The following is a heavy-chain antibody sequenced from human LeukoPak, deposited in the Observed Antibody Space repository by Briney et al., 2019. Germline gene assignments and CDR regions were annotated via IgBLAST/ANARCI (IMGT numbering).Heavy chain of an antibody. CDR1: GGSISSYY. J-gene: IGHJ4*02. V-gene: IGHV4-59*12. CDR2: IYYSGST. CDR3: ARGDYYDSSGYYYYFDY. D-gene: IGHD3-22*01. Sequence: SETLSLTCSVSGGSISSYYWSWIRQPPGKGLEWIGYIYYSGSTYYNPSLKSRVTISVDTSKNQFSLKLSSVTAADTAVYYCARGDYYDSSGYYYYFDYWGQGTLVTVSS.